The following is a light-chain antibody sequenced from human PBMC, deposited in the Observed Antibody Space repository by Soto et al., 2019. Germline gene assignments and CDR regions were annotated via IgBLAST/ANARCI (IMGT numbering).Light chain of an antibody. V-gene: IGLV2-14*01. CDR1: RSDVGANHY. CDR2: EVT. CDR3: TSHTGGGSLDV. Sequence: QSALTQPASVSGSPGQSITISCTGTRSDVGANHYVSWYQQYPGEAPKVIIYEVTNRPSGVSNRFSGSKSDHTASLTISGLQAEDEADYYCTSHTGGGSLDVFGTGTKVTGL. J-gene: IGLJ1*01.